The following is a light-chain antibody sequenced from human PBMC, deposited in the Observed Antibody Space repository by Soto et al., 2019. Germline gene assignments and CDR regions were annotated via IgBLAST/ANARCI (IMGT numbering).Light chain of an antibody. CDR3: SPYASSSTLFV. Sequence: QSALTQPASVSGSPGQSITISCTGASGDVGAYKYVSWYQQHPGTAPKVMIYEVSSRPSGVSNRFSGSKSGTTASLTISGIRAEDEAEHFCSPYASSSTLFVSGTGTKVTVL. CDR1: SGDVGAYKY. J-gene: IGLJ1*01. CDR2: EVS. V-gene: IGLV2-14*01.